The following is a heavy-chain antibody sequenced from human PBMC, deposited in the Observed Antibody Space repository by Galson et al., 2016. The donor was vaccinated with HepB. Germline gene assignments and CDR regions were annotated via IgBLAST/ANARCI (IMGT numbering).Heavy chain of an antibody. D-gene: IGHD4-17*01. CDR1: GFTFSDYY. J-gene: IGHJ4*02. CDR2: IKQDGSEK. Sequence: SLRLSCAASGFTFSDYYMNWIRQAPGKGLEWVANIKQDGSEKYYVDSVKGRFTISRDNAKKSLFLQINSLRAEDTAVYYCARDDETYGDPDFWGQGTLVTVSS. V-gene: IGHV3-7*01. CDR3: ARDDETYGDPDF.